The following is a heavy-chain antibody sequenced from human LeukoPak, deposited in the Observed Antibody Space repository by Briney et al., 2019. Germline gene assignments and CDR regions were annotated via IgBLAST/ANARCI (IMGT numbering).Heavy chain of an antibody. Sequence: SGTLSLTCAVSGGSISNDNWWSWVRQSPGKGLEWIGEIFHTGSTTYNPSLKSRVTMSVDKSKNQFSLTLSSVTAADTAIYYCGTNGYYSLDNWGRGALVTVSS. V-gene: IGHV4-4*02. D-gene: IGHD3-3*01. CDR3: GTNGYYSLDN. CDR1: GGSISNDNW. CDR2: IFHTGST. J-gene: IGHJ4*02.